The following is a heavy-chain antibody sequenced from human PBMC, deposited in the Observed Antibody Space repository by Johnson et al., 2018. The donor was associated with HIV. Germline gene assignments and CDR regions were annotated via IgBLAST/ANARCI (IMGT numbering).Heavy chain of an antibody. CDR1: GFTFSSYA. V-gene: IGHV3-30-3*01. Sequence: QMQLVESGGGVVQPGRSLRLSCAASGFTFSSYAMHWVRQAPGKGLEWVAVISYDGSNKYYADSVKGRFTISRDNYKNTLYLQMNSLRAEDTAVYYCARGGSSTSLDAFDIWGQGTMVTVSS. J-gene: IGHJ3*02. CDR3: ARGGSSTSLDAFDI. CDR2: ISYDGSNK. D-gene: IGHD2-2*01.